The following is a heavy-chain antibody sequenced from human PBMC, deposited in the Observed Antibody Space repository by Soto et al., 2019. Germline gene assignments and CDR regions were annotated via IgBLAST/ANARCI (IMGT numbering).Heavy chain of an antibody. CDR2: ISAYNGNT. D-gene: IGHD3-10*01. Sequence: VASVKVSCKASGYTFTSYGISWVRQAPGQGLEWMGWISAYNGNTNYAQKLQGRVTMTTDTSTSTAYMELRSLRSDDTAVYYCARLTMVRGVIMLDYYYYMDVWGKGTTVTVSS. V-gene: IGHV1-18*01. J-gene: IGHJ6*03. CDR1: GYTFTSYG. CDR3: ARLTMVRGVIMLDYYYYMDV.